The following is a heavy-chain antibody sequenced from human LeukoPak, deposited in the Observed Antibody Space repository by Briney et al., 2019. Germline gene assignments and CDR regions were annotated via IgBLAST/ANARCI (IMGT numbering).Heavy chain of an antibody. CDR2: ISYDGSNR. Sequence: GGSLRLSCAASGFTFSSYGMHWVRQAPGKGLEWVAVISYDGSNRYYADSAKGRFTISRDTSKNTLYLQMNSLRAEDTAVYYCAKSRLRNRITFGGVENWFDPWGQGTLVTVSS. CDR1: GFTFSSYG. J-gene: IGHJ5*02. D-gene: IGHD3-16*01. V-gene: IGHV3-30*18. CDR3: AKSRLRNRITFGGVENWFDP.